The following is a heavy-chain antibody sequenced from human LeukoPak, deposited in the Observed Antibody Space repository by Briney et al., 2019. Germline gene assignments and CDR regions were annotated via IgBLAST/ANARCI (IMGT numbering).Heavy chain of an antibody. CDR1: GFTFSSYA. Sequence: GRSLRLSCAASGFTFSSYAMHWVRQAPGKGLEGVAVISYDGSNKYYADSVKGRFTISRDNSKNTLYLQMNSLRAEDTAVYYCARAESGYGLFDYWGQGTLVTVSS. J-gene: IGHJ4*02. D-gene: IGHD3-3*01. V-gene: IGHV3-30-3*01. CDR2: ISYDGSNK. CDR3: ARAESGYGLFDY.